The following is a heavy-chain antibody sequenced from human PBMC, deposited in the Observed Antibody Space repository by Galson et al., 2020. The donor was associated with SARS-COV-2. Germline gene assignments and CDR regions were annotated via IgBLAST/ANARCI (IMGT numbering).Heavy chain of an antibody. Sequence: ESGPTLVKPTQTLTLTCTLSGFSLSTSGMCVSWIRQPPGKALEWLARIDWDDDKYYSTSLKTRLTISKDTSKNQVVITMTNMDPVDTATYYCERIKPGMAALREGYYFDYWGQGTLVTVSS. CDR1: GFSLSTSGMC. CDR3: ERIKPGMAALREGYYFDY. D-gene: IGHD6-13*01. V-gene: IGHV2-70*11. J-gene: IGHJ4*02. CDR2: IDWDDDK.